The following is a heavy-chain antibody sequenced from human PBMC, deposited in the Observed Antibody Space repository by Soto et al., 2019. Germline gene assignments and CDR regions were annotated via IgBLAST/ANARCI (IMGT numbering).Heavy chain of an antibody. V-gene: IGHV4-59*01. J-gene: IGHJ4*02. D-gene: IGHD3-22*01. CDR2: IYFSGST. CDR1: GGSISSYY. Sequence: SETLSLTCAVSGGSISSYYWSWIRQSPGKGLEWVAYIYFSGSTSYNPSLKSRVTISEDTSKNQFSLRLSSVTAADTAVYYCARIKIGRGYPLDFWGQGILVTVSS. CDR3: ARIKIGRGYPLDF.